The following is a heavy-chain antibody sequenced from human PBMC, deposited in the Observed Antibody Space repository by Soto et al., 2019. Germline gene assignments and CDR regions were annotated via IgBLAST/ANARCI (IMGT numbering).Heavy chain of an antibody. CDR2: IYYSGST. CDR3: ARTLLYDSSGYYFDY. Sequence: SETLSLTCTVSGGSISSGGYYWSWIRQHPGKGLEWIGYIYYSGSTYYNPSLKSRVTISVDTSKNQFSLKLSSVTAADTAVYYCARTLLYDSSGYYFDYWGQGTLVTVSS. V-gene: IGHV4-31*03. J-gene: IGHJ4*02. CDR1: GGSISSGGYY. D-gene: IGHD3-22*01.